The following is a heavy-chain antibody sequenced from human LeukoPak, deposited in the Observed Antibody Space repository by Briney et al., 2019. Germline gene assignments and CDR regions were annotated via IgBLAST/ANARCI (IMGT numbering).Heavy chain of an antibody. CDR2: IDAAGRT. D-gene: IGHD7-27*01. Sequence: SETLSLTCTVSGGSISSGGSIGSFYWTWIRQPAGKGLEWIGRIDAAGRTNYNPSLRGPVTISVDTSKNQFSLRLSSVTAADAAVYYCARDRITGATRGFYYYYMDVWGKGTTVTVSS. CDR3: ARDRITGATRGFYYYYMDV. J-gene: IGHJ6*03. CDR1: GGSISSGGSIGSFY. V-gene: IGHV4-61*02.